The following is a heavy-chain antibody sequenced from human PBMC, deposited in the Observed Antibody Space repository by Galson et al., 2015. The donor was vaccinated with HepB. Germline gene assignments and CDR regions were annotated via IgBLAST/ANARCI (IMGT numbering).Heavy chain of an antibody. J-gene: IGHJ4*02. CDR1: GFTFSSYG. D-gene: IGHD6-19*01. Sequence: LRLSCAASGFTFSSYGMHWVRQAPGKGLEWVAFIRYDGSNKYYADSVKGRFTISRDNSKNTLYLQMNSLRAEDTAVYYCAKDEAFIAVAGDFDYWGQGTLVTVSS. CDR2: IRYDGSNK. CDR3: AKDEAFIAVAGDFDY. V-gene: IGHV3-30*02.